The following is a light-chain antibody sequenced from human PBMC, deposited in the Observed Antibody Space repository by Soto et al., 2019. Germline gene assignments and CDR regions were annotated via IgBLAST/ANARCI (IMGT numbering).Light chain of an antibody. J-gene: IGLJ1*01. CDR2: NVY. CDR3: SAYTVSRTYV. V-gene: IGLV2-14*03. Sequence: QSALTQPASVSGSPGQSITISCTGTSSDVGAYNFVSWHKQHPGKAPELMIYNVYDRPSGISYRFSGSKSGNTASLTISGLQGEDEADYYCSAYTVSRTYVFGTGTKVTVL. CDR1: SSDVGAYNF.